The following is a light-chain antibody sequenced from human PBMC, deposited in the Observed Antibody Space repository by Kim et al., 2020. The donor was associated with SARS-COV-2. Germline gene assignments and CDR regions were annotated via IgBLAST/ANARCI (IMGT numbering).Light chain of an antibody. V-gene: IGKV3-15*01. Sequence: EIVMTQSPATLSVSPGERATLSCRASQSVKSNLAWYQQKPGQAPRLLIYGASTRATGIPARFSGSRSGTEFTLTINSLQSEDFAVYYCQQYNSWPYTFGQGTRLEIK. CDR3: QQYNSWPYT. CDR2: GAS. J-gene: IGKJ2*01. CDR1: QSVKSN.